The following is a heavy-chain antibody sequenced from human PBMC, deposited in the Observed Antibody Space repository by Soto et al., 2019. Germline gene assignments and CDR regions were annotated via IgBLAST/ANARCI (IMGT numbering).Heavy chain of an antibody. D-gene: IGHD2-2*01. V-gene: IGHV4-39*01. CDR2: MFYSGLT. J-gene: IGHJ4*03. Sequence: SETLSLTCSVSGYSVSSSDYYWAWIRQPPGKGLEWIGSMFYSGLTYYNPSLKSRVTLSVDTSKNHFSVRLNSVTAADTAVYYCALFTVSLSAPYATHFWCPGLMVTLFS. CDR1: GYSVSSSDYY. CDR3: ALFTVSLSAPYATHF.